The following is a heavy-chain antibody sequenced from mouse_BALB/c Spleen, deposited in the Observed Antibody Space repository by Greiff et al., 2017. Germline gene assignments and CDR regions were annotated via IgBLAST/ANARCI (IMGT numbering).Heavy chain of an antibody. Sequence: QVQLKESGPELVKPGASVKISCKASGYTFTDYYINWVKQKPGQGLEWIGWIYPGSGNTKYNEKFKGKATLTVDTSSSTAYMQLSSLTSEDTAVYFCARSPIYYDYDVDYWGQGTTLTVSS. J-gene: IGHJ2*01. V-gene: IGHV1-84*02. CDR1: GYTFTDYY. D-gene: IGHD2-4*01. CDR3: ARSPIYYDYDVDY. CDR2: IYPGSGNT.